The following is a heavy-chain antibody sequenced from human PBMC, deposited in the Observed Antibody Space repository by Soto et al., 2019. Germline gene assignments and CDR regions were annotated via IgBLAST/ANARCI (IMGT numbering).Heavy chain of an antibody. D-gene: IGHD6-19*01. CDR1: GFTFHDYA. J-gene: IGHJ4*02. CDR3: ARDIRGAVAGYFEY. V-gene: IGHV3-9*01. CDR2: ISWNSGSI. Sequence: EVQLVESGGGLVQPGRSLRLSCAGSGFTFHDYAIHWVRQVPGKGLEWVSGISWNSGSIGYADSVKGRYTISRDNAKNSLFLQMNSLRADDTALYYCARDIRGAVAGYFEYWGQGTLVTVSS.